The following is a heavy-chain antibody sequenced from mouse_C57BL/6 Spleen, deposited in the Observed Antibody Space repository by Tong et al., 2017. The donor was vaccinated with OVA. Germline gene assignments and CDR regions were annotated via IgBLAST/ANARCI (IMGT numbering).Heavy chain of an antibody. V-gene: IGHV5-4*02. CDR3: ARGAWFAY. CDR2: ISDGGSYT. J-gene: IGHJ3*01. CDR1: GFTFSDYY. Sequence: EVQLVESGGGLVKPGGSLKLSCAASGFTFSDYYMYWVRQTPEKRLEWVATISDGGSYTYYPDSVKGRFTISRDNAKNNLYLKMSSLKSEDTAMYYCARGAWFAYWGQGTLVTVSA.